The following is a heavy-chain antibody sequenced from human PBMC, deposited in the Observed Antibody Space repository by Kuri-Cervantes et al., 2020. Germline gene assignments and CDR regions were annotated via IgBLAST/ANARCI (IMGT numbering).Heavy chain of an antibody. Sequence: ASVKVSCKASGYTFTYRYLHWVRQAPGQRLEWMGWINAGNGNTKYSQKFQGRVTITRDTSASTAYMELSSLRSEDTAVYYCARGYCTGGVCWPDYWGQGTLVTVSS. CDR1: GYTFTYRY. V-gene: IGHV1-3*01. J-gene: IGHJ4*02. CDR3: ARGYCTGGVCWPDY. D-gene: IGHD2-8*02. CDR2: INAGNGNT.